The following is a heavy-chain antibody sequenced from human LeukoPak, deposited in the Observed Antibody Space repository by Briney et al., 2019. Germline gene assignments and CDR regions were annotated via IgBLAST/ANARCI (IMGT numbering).Heavy chain of an antibody. CDR3: ARRYGTSAGHHDAFDI. V-gene: IGHV3-7*03. D-gene: IGHD6-13*01. CDR2: IKQDGSEK. J-gene: IGHJ3*02. CDR1: GFTFSSYW. Sequence: PGGSLRLSCAASGFTFSSYWMSWVRQAPGKGLEWVANIKQDGSEKYYVDSVKGRFTISRDNAKNSLYLQMNSLRAEDTAVYYCARRYGTSAGHHDAFDIWGQGTMVTVPS.